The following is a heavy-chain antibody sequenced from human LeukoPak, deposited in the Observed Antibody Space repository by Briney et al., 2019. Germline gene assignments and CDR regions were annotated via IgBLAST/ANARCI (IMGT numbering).Heavy chain of an antibody. J-gene: IGHJ4*02. Sequence: SETLSLTCTVSGGSISSSAYYWGWIRQPPGKGLEWIGSRYYSGSTYYNPSLKTRVTISVDTSKNQFSLTLSSVTAADTAVYYCARHTAMGSPLHYWGQGTLVTVSS. CDR1: GGSISSSAYY. CDR2: RYYSGST. D-gene: IGHD5-18*01. CDR3: ARHTAMGSPLHY. V-gene: IGHV4-39*01.